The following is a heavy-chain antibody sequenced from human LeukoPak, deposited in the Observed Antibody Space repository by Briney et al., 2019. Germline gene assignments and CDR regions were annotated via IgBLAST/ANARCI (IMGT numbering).Heavy chain of an antibody. CDR3: ARSIDDRITMVRGVYYYGMDV. Sequence: GESLKISCKGSGYSFTSYWIGWVRQMPGKGLEWMGIIYPGDSDTRYSPSFPGQVTISAAKSISTAYLQWSSLKASDTAMYYCARSIDDRITMVRGVYYYGMDVWGQGTTVTVSS. D-gene: IGHD3-10*01. V-gene: IGHV5-51*01. J-gene: IGHJ6*02. CDR1: GYSFTSYW. CDR2: IYPGDSDT.